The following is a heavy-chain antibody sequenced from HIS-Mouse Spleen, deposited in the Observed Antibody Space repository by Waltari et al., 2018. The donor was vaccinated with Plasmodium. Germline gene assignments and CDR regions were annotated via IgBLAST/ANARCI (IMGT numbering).Heavy chain of an antibody. D-gene: IGHD6-13*01. CDR3: ASSWYWYFDL. CDR1: GFTLGSYW. J-gene: IGHJ2*01. Sequence: EVQLGESGGGLVRHGGSLRLACAAAGFTLGSYWMIWVRQAPGKGLEWVANIKQDGSEKYYVDSVKGRFTISRDNAKNSLYLQMNSLRAEDTAVYYCASSWYWYFDLWGRGTLVTVSS. V-gene: IGHV3-7*01. CDR2: IKQDGSEK.